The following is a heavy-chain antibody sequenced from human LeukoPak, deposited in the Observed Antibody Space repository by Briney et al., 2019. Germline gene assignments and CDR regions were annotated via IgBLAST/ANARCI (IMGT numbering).Heavy chain of an antibody. D-gene: IGHD5-12*01. V-gene: IGHV3-30*18. Sequence: PGTSLRLSCAASGFTFSNYGMQWVRQAPGKGLEWVAVISYEGSTSYYADSVKGRFTISRDNSKNTLYLQMNSLRAEDTAVYYCAKDTVKVTTIRRVPHYMDVWGKGTTVTISS. CDR1: GFTFSNYG. CDR3: AKDTVKVTTIRRVPHYMDV. CDR2: ISYEGSTS. J-gene: IGHJ6*03.